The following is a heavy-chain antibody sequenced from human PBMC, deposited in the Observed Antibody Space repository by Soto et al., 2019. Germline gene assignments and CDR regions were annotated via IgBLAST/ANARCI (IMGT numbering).Heavy chain of an antibody. J-gene: IGHJ1*01. V-gene: IGHV4-34*01. CDR2: INDSGSI. D-gene: IGHD6-13*01. CDR1: GGSFYGYY. CDR3: ARGRIAAAGTSEYFQH. Sequence: QVQLQQWGAGLLKPSETLSLTCAVYGGSFYGYYWSWIRQPPGKGLEWIGEINDSGSINYNPSLNSRVTKSGDTSKNQFSLQLSSVTAADTAVYYCARGRIAAAGTSEYFQHWGQGTLVTVSS.